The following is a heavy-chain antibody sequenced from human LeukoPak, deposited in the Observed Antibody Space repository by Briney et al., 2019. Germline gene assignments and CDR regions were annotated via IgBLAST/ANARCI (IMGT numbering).Heavy chain of an antibody. CDR2: ISFDGSNK. V-gene: IGHV3-30*03. CDR1: GFAFSSHW. J-gene: IGHJ4*02. Sequence: GGSLGLSCAASGFAFSSHWMNWVRQAPGKGLEWVAVISFDGSNKYYADSVKGRFTISRDNSKNTLYLQMNSLRAEDTAVYYCARDGGGNSWYYFDYWGQGTLVTVSS. D-gene: IGHD4-23*01. CDR3: ARDGGGNSWYYFDY.